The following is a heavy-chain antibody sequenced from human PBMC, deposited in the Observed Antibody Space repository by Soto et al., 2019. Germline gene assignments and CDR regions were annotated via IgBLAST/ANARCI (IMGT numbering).Heavy chain of an antibody. D-gene: IGHD3-3*01. J-gene: IGHJ6*04. CDR3: ARGQLWSGYYKPYYYNGMDV. V-gene: IGHV4-34*01. CDR2: INHSGST. CDR1: GGSFSGYY. Sequence: SETLSLTCAVYGGSFSGYYWSWIRQPPGQGLEWIGEINHSGSTNYNPSLNIRVTISVDTSKNQFSLTLISVTAADTAVYYCARGQLWSGYYKPYYYNGMDVRGKGTTVTVSS.